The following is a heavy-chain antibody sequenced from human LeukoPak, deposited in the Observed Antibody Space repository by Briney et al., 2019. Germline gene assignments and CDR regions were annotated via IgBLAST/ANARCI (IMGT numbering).Heavy chain of an antibody. J-gene: IGHJ6*03. CDR2: ISSNGGST. D-gene: IGHD6-19*01. CDR1: GFTFSSSA. V-gene: IGHV3-64*01. CDR3: AREMGSGWYIYYYMDV. Sequence: GGSLRLSCAASGFTFSSSAMSWVRQAPGKGLEYVSAISSNGGSTYYANSVKGRFTISRDNSKNALYLQMGSLRAEDIAVYYCAREMGSGWYIYYYMDVWGKGTTVTVSS.